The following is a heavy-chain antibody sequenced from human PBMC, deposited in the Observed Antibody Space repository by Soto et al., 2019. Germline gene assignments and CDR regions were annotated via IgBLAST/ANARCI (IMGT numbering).Heavy chain of an antibody. CDR3: ARGGSGYTWFNEF. D-gene: IGHD3-22*01. J-gene: IGHJ4*02. CDR1: GGLFSSYP. CDR2: IIPVFQTA. V-gene: IGHV1-69*01. Sequence: QEQLVQSGAEVKKPGSSVKVSCKASGGLFSSYPIRRVRQVPGQGLEWMGGIIPVFQTAYYTQRFQGRVTTTADESTNTAYMELSSLRSADTAIYYCARGGSGYTWFNEFWGQGTLVTVSS.